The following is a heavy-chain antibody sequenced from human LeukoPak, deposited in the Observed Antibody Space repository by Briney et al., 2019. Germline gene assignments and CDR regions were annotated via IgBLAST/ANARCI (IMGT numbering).Heavy chain of an antibody. CDR3: AKGAYEYVWGSYCDS. Sequence: GGSLRLSCAASGFTFSSFAMTWVRQAPGKGLEWVSGISGNGASTYYADSVKGRFTISRDNSKNTLYLQTKSLRAEDTAVYYCAKGAYEYVWGSYCDSWGQGTLVTVSS. CDR1: GFTFSSFA. V-gene: IGHV3-23*01. J-gene: IGHJ5*01. D-gene: IGHD3-16*01. CDR2: ISGNGAST.